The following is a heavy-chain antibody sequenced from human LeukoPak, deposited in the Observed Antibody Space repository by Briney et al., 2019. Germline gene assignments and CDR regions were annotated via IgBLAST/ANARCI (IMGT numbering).Heavy chain of an antibody. J-gene: IGHJ3*02. CDR2: IRSKAYGGTT. Sequence: GGSLRLSCAASGFTFSSYSMNWVRQAPGKGLEWVGFIRSKAYGGTTEYAASVKGRFTISRDDSKSIAYLQMNSLKTEDTAVYYCTRELVYCGGDCYSPEAFDIWGQGTMVTVSS. D-gene: IGHD2-21*02. V-gene: IGHV3-49*04. CDR1: GFTFSSYS. CDR3: TRELVYCGGDCYSPEAFDI.